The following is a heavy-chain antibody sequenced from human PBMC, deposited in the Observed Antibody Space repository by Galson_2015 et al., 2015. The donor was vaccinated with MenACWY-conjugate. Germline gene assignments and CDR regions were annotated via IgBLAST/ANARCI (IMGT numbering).Heavy chain of an antibody. D-gene: IGHD2-2*01. CDR3: ARQGGYCSTTSCYSWFDP. Sequence: SETLSLTCAVSGGSISDTTYYWGWIRQPPGMGLEWIGSVYYSGSTYYNPSLNSRVTISVDTSKNQFSLKLSSVTAADTAVYYCARQGGYCSTTSCYSWFDPWGQGTLVTVSS. CDR1: GGSISDTTYY. CDR2: VYYSGST. V-gene: IGHV4-39*01. J-gene: IGHJ5*02.